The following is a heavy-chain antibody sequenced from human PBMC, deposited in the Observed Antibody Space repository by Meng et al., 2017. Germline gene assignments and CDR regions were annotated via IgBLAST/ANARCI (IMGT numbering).Heavy chain of an antibody. CDR2: INHSGST. CDR3: ARGGKRPLPGAFDI. Sequence: SETLSLTCAVYGGSFSGYYWSWIRQPPGKGLEWIGEINHSGSTNYNPSLKSRVTISVDTSKNQFSLKLSSVTAADTAVYYCARGGKRPLPGAFDIWGQGTMVTVS. V-gene: IGHV4-34*01. J-gene: IGHJ3*02. D-gene: IGHD3-10*01. CDR1: GGSFSGYY.